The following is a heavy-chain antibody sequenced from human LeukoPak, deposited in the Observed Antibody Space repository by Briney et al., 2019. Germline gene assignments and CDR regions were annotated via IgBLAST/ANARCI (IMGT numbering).Heavy chain of an antibody. CDR2: INPDGSKT. CDR1: GFTFRNYW. D-gene: IGHD3-3*01. J-gene: IGHJ4*02. V-gene: IGHV3-74*01. Sequence: PGGSLRLSCAVSGFTFRNYWIHWVRQAPGEGPVWVSNINPDGSKTNYADSVKGRFTISRDNAKNTLYLQMNSLRAEDTAVYYCAKGRADLEWFDYWGQGTLVTVSS. CDR3: AKGRADLEWFDY.